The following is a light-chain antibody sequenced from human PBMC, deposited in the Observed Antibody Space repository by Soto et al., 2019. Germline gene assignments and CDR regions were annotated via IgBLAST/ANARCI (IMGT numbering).Light chain of an antibody. CDR3: QQYGTSALT. J-gene: IGKJ4*01. Sequence: VLTQSPGTLSLSPGERATLSCRASQSVSSSYLVWYQQRPGQPPRLLIYGTSTRAAGISDRFSGSGSGKDFTLTIYRLEPGDSAVYYCQQYGTSALTFGGGTKV. CDR1: QSVSSSY. CDR2: GTS. V-gene: IGKV3-20*01.